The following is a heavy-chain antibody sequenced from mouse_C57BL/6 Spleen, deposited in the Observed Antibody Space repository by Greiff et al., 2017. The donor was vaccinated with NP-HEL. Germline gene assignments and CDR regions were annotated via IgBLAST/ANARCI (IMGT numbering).Heavy chain of an antibody. CDR2: IYPGDGDT. J-gene: IGHJ3*01. D-gene: IGHD1-1*01. CDR1: GYAFSSSW. CDR3: ASGGYGSSLAWFAY. V-gene: IGHV1-82*01. Sequence: QVQLRQSGPELVKPGASVKISCKASGYAFSSSWMNWVKQRPGKGLEWIGRIYPGDGDTNYNGKFKGKATLTADKSSSTAYMQLSSLTSEDSAVYFCASGGYGSSLAWFAYWGQGTLVTVSA.